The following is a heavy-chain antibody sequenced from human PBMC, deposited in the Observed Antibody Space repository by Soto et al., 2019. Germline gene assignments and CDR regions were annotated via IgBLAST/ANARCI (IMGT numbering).Heavy chain of an antibody. CDR3: ARRASR. D-gene: IGHD1-26*01. V-gene: IGHV3-23*01. Sequence: GGSLRLSCAASGFSFGSYALSWVRQAPGKGLEWVSTISGSDGKTFYADSVKGRFSISRDNAKNSLYLQMSSLRAEDSAVYYCARRASRWGQGTMVTVSS. CDR1: GFSFGSYA. J-gene: IGHJ1*01. CDR2: ISGSDGKT.